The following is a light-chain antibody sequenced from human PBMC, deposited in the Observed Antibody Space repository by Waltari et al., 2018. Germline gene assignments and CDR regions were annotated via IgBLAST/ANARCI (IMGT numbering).Light chain of an antibody. CDR2: GAS. Sequence: EIVMTQSPATLSVSPGERATPSCRASQSVSSNLAWYQQKPGQAPRLLIYGASTRATGIPARFSGSGSGTEFTLTISSLQSEDFAVYYCQQYNNWPVFGGGTKVEIK. J-gene: IGKJ4*01. V-gene: IGKV3-15*01. CDR3: QQYNNWPV. CDR1: QSVSSN.